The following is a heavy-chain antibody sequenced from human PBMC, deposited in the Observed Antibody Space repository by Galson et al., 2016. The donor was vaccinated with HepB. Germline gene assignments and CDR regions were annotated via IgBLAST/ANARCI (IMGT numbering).Heavy chain of an antibody. CDR3: AKERVAVAVAYYYYGMDV. Sequence: SLRLSCADSRFNFNNYGMHWVRQAPGKGLEWVAVISYAGSDKKYADSVKGRFTISRDNSKNTLYLHMNSLRAEDTAVYYCAKERVAVAVAYYYYGMDVWGQGTTVTVSS. J-gene: IGHJ6*02. D-gene: IGHD6-19*01. CDR2: ISYAGSDK. V-gene: IGHV3-30*18. CDR1: RFNFNNYG.